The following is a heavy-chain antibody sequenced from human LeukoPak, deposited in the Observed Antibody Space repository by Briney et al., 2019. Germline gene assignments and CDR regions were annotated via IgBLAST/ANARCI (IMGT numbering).Heavy chain of an antibody. J-gene: IGHJ4*02. D-gene: IGHD3-22*01. CDR2: IYYSGST. CDR3: ASHWYYDSSGYYYANYFDY. CDR1: GGSISSGGYY. V-gene: IGHV4-31*03. Sequence: PSQTLSLTCTVSGGSISSGGYYWSWIRQHPGKGLEWIGYIYYSGSTYYNPSLKSRVTISVDTSKNQFSLKLSSVTAADTAVYYCASHWYYDSSGYYYANYFDYWGQGTLATVSS.